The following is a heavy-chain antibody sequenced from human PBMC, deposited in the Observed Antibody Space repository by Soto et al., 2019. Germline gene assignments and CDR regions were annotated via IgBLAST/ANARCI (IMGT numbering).Heavy chain of an antibody. J-gene: IGHJ4*02. V-gene: IGHV4-59*05. Sequence: SETLSLTCTVSGGSLSSYYLSWIRQPPGKGLEWIGSIYYSGSTYYNPSLKSRVTISVDTSKNQFSLKLSSVTAADTAVYYCARRSRGWLVEYYFDYWGQGTLVTVSS. CDR1: GGSLSSYY. CDR2: IYYSGST. CDR3: ARRSRGWLVEYYFDY. D-gene: IGHD6-19*01.